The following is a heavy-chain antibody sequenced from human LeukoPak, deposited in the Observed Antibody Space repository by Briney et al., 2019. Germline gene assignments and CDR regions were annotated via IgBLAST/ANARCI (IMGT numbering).Heavy chain of an antibody. D-gene: IGHD3-3*01. CDR3: ARDPRYDYDFWSGTMYYYYGMDV. V-gene: IGHV1-69*13. CDR1: GGTFSSYA. J-gene: IGHJ6*02. Sequence: SVKVSCKASGGTFSSYAISWVRQAPGQGLEWMGGIIPIFGTANYAQKFQGRVTITADESTSTAYMELSSLRSEDTAVYYCARDPRYDYDFWSGTMYYYYGMDVWGQGTTVTVSS. CDR2: IIPIFGTA.